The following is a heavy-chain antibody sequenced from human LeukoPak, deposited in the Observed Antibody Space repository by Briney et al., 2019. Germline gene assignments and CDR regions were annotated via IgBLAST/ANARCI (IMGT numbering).Heavy chain of an antibody. CDR1: GYTFTSYG. J-gene: IGHJ5*02. V-gene: IGHV1-18*01. CDR2: ISAYNGNT. CDR3: ARMAFCSGGRCITCFDP. D-gene: IGHD2-15*01. Sequence: ASVKVSCKASGYTFTSYGISWVRQAPGQGLEWMGWISAYNGNTNYAQKLQGRVTMTTDTSTSTAYMELRSLRSEDTAVYYCARMAFCSGGRCITCFDPWGQGTLVTVSS.